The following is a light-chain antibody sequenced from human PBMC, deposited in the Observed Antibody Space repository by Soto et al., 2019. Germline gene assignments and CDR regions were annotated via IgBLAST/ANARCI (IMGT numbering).Light chain of an antibody. CDR2: RAS. Sequence: EIVLTQSPGTLSLSPGARATLSCRASQTVSSSYLAWYQPKPGQAPRLLISRASTRATGIPGRFSGSASGTDFTLTISRLEPEDFAVYYCQQYGPSPMYTVGQGTNLEIK. CDR1: QTVSSSY. CDR3: QQYGPSPMYT. V-gene: IGKV3-20*01. J-gene: IGKJ2*01.